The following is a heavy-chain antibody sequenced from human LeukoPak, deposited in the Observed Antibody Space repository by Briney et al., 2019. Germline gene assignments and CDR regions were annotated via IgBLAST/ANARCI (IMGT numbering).Heavy chain of an antibody. J-gene: IGHJ6*03. CDR3: ARDAPPSTSCYTCYYYYMDV. V-gene: IGHV1-69*01. CDR2: IIPLFGTA. CDR1: GGTFTNYA. Sequence: GASVKVSCKASGGTFTNYAFNWVRQAPGQGLEWMGGIIPLFGTANYAQKFQDRLIITADESTSTAYMELSSLRSEDTAVYYCARDAPPSTSCYTCYYYYMDVWGKGTTVTVSS. D-gene: IGHD2-2*02.